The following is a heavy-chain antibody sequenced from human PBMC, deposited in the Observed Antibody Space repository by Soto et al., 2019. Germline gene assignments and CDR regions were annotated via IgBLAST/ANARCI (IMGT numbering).Heavy chain of an antibody. D-gene: IGHD3-22*01. V-gene: IGHV4-30-4*01. Sequence: SETLSLTCTVSGGSISSGDYYWSWIRQPPGKGLEWIGYIYYSGSTYYNPSLKSRVTISVDTSKNQFSLKLSSVTAADTAVYYCARASYYDSSGYPVHWLGPWGQGPLVTVYS. CDR3: ARASYYDSSGYPVHWLGP. J-gene: IGHJ5*02. CDR2: IYYSGST. CDR1: GGSISSGDYY.